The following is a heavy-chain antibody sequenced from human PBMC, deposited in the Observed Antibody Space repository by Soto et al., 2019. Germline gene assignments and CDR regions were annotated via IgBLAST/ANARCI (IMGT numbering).Heavy chain of an antibody. D-gene: IGHD5-12*01. CDR3: ARHRTEGMVATTNFDY. V-gene: IGHV4-39*01. CDR2: IYYSGSI. J-gene: IGHJ4*02. CDR1: GFTFSSYA. Sequence: GSLRLSCAASGFTFSSYAMSWVRQAPGKGLEWIGSIYYSGSIYYNPSRKSRVTISVDTPKNQFSLKLSSVTAADTAVYYCARHRTEGMVATTNFDYWGQGTLVTVSS.